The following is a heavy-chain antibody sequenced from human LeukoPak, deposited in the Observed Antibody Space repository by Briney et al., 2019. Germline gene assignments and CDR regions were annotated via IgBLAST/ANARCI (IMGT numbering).Heavy chain of an antibody. V-gene: IGHV1-69*05. D-gene: IGHD2-15*01. Sequence: AASVKVSCKASGGTFSSYAISWVRQAPGQGLEWMGGINPIFGTANYAQKFQGRVTITTDESTSTAYMELSSLRFEDTAVYYCARDGYCSGGSCYDDYWGQGTLVTVSS. CDR1: GGTFSSYA. CDR3: ARDGYCSGGSCYDDY. J-gene: IGHJ4*02. CDR2: INPIFGTA.